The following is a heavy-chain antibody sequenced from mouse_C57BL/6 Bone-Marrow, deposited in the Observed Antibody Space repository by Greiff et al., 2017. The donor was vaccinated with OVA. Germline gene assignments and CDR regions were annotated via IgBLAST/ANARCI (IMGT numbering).Heavy chain of an antibody. D-gene: IGHD1-1*01. CDR1: GFTFSDYY. Sequence: EVMLVESGGGLVQPGGSLKLSCAASGFTFSDYYMYWVRQTPEKRLEWVAYISNGGGSTYYPDTVKGRFTISRDNAKNTLYLQLSRLQSEDTAMYYCARDYYYYAMDYWGQGTSVTVSS. CDR2: ISNGGGST. CDR3: ARDYYYYAMDY. V-gene: IGHV5-12*01. J-gene: IGHJ4*01.